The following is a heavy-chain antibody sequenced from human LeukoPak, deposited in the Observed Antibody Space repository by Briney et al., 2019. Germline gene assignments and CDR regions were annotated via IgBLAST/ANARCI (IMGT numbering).Heavy chain of an antibody. Sequence: PSETLSLTCTVSGYSIRSGYYWGWIRQPPGKGLEWIGSIYHSGSTYYNPSLKSRVTISVHTSKNQFSLKLSSVTAADTAVYYCARQGIRYFDWLPWFDPWGQGTLVTVSS. V-gene: IGHV4-38-2*02. CDR3: ARQGIRYFDWLPWFDP. CDR1: GYSIRSGYY. CDR2: IYHSGST. J-gene: IGHJ5*02. D-gene: IGHD3-9*01.